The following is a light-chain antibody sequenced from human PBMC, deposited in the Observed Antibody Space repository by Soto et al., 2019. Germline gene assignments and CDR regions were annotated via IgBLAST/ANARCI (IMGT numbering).Light chain of an antibody. Sequence: LTQSPGTLSLSPGEIATLSRRASQTVSITYLTWYQQKPGQAPRLLIFGASKRATGIPDRFSGSGSGRDFTLSISGLEPEDLAVYYCQQYGSSPLISVGQGTRLE. J-gene: IGKJ5*01. CDR3: QQYGSSPLIS. CDR1: QTVSITY. V-gene: IGKV3-20*01. CDR2: GAS.